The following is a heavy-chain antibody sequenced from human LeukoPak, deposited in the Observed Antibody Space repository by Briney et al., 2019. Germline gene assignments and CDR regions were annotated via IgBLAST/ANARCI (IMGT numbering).Heavy chain of an antibody. CDR1: GYTFTSYC. CDR2: INPSGGST. D-gene: IGHD6-13*01. J-gene: IGHJ4*02. Sequence: ASVKVSCKASGYTFTSYCMHWVRQAPGQGLEWMGIINPSGGSTSYAQKFQGRVTMTRDTSTSTVYMELSSLRSEDTAVYYCARDPRIAAAGTSQYFDYWGQGTLVTVSS. CDR3: ARDPRIAAAGTSQYFDY. V-gene: IGHV1-46*01.